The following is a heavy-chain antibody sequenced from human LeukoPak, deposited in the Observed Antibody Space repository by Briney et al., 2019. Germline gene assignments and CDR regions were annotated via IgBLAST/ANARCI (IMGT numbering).Heavy chain of an antibody. CDR2: FNPKSGGT. J-gene: IGHJ4*02. Sequence: ASVKVSCKASGYTFADYYMHWVRQAPGRGLEWMGWFNPKSGGTSYAQTFQGRVTVTTDTSISTAYMELRRLRSDDTAVYYCARAKGYYDSSGYRNDGTFDYWGQGTLVTVSS. CDR1: GYTFADYY. V-gene: IGHV1-2*02. CDR3: ARAKGYYDSSGYRNDGTFDY. D-gene: IGHD3-22*01.